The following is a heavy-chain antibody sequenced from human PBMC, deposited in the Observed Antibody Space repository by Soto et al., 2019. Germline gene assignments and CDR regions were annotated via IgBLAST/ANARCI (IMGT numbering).Heavy chain of an antibody. Sequence: QVQLVQSGAEVKKPGASVKVSCKASGYTFTSYAMHWVRQAPGQRLEWMGWINAGNGNTKYSQKFQGRVTITRDTSASTAYMEVSSLRSEDTAVYYCARGVGCSGGSCYPENFDYWGQGTLVTVSS. CDR2: INAGNGNT. CDR3: ARGVGCSGGSCYPENFDY. D-gene: IGHD2-15*01. J-gene: IGHJ4*02. CDR1: GYTFTSYA. V-gene: IGHV1-3*01.